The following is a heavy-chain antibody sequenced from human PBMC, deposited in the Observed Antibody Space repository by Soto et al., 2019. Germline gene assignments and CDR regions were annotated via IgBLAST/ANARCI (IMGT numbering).Heavy chain of an antibody. V-gene: IGHV3-53*01. J-gene: IGHJ4*02. CDR1: GFTVSTNY. CDR2: MNPDGGA. Sequence: GGSLRLSCAASGFTVSTNYMSWVRQAPGEGLEWVSVMNPDGGASYADSVKGRFTISRDNSKNTLYLQMNGLRAEDTAVYYCARDKNYWGQGTLVTVSS. CDR3: ARDKNY.